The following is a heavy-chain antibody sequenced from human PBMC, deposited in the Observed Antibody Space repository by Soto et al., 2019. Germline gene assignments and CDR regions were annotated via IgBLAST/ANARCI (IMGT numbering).Heavy chain of an antibody. CDR1: GGSIRSGDYY. CDR2: VYYSGST. V-gene: IGHV4-30-4*01. Sequence: QVQLQESGPGLVKPSQTLSLTCTVSGGSIRSGDYYWSWIRQPPGKGLEWIGYVYYSGSTYYNPSLKSPVTISVDTSEHHFAQKLSSVAAADTAVYYCAREEQQLETYCYFELWGRGTLVTVS. CDR3: AREEQQLETYCYFEL. J-gene: IGHJ2*01. D-gene: IGHD6-13*01.